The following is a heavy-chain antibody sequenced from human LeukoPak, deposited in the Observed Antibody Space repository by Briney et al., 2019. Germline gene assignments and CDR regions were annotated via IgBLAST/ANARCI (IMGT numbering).Heavy chain of an antibody. J-gene: IGHJ5*02. CDR3: ARGDGRRAGSGSYLQLGFDT. CDR1: GFTFSYYS. CDR2: ISSSSGTI. D-gene: IGHD3-10*01. Sequence: GGSLRLSCAASGFTFSYYSMNWFRQAPGKGLEGISYISSSSGTIYYAESVKGRFTISRDKGKNSLYLKMDSLRVGDTAVYYCARGDGRRAGSGSYLQLGFDTWGQGTLVTASS. V-gene: IGHV3-48*01.